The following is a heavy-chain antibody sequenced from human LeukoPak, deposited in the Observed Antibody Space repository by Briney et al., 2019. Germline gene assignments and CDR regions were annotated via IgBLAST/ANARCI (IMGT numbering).Heavy chain of an antibody. D-gene: IGHD1-26*01. CDR3: TTEVGAYDY. CDR2: ISSSGSTI. V-gene: IGHV3-11*01. CDR1: GFTFSDYY. J-gene: IGHJ4*02. Sequence: GGSLRLSCAASGFTFSDYYMSWIRQAPGKGLEWVSYISSSGSTIYYADSVKGRFTISRDNSKNTLYLQMNSLKTEDTAVYYCTTEVGAYDYWGQGTLVTVSS.